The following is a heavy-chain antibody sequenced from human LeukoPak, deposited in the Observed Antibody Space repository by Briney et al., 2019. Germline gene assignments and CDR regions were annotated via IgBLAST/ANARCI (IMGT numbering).Heavy chain of an antibody. D-gene: IGHD3-10*01. V-gene: IGHV4-38-2*02. Sequence: SETLSLTCAVSGYSISSGYYWGWIRQPPGKGLEWIGSIYHSGSTYYNPSLKSRVTISVDTSKNQFSLKLSSVTAADTAVYYCARDGGGYYGSGSYSWFDPWGQGTLVTVSS. CDR2: IYHSGST. CDR1: GYSISSGYY. CDR3: ARDGGGYYGSGSYSWFDP. J-gene: IGHJ5*02.